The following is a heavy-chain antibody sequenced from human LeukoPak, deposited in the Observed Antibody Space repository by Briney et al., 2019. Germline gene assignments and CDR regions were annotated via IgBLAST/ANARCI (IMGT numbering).Heavy chain of an antibody. CDR3: AKDRCSNGIGCYYYYMDV. CDR2: IRGNADTT. CDR1: GFIFSNYG. V-gene: IGHV3-23*01. D-gene: IGHD2-8*01. Sequence: GGSLRLSCAASGFIFSNYGMSWVRQAPGKGLEWVSGIRGNADTTYYADSVKGRFSISRDSSKNILYLQMNSLRAEDTAVYYCAKDRCSNGIGCYYYYMDVWGKGTTVTISS. J-gene: IGHJ6*03.